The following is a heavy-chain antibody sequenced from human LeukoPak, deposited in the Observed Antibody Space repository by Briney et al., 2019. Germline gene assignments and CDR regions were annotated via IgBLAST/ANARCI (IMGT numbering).Heavy chain of an antibody. Sequence: GASVKVSCKASGYTFTNYTLNWVRQAPGQGLEWMGWISAYNGNTNYAQKLQGRVTMTTDTSTSTAYMELRSLRSDDTAVYYCARDYYDSSGYYSWFDPWGQGTLVTVSS. J-gene: IGHJ5*02. CDR2: ISAYNGNT. CDR3: ARDYYDSSGYYSWFDP. V-gene: IGHV1-18*01. CDR1: GYTFTNYT. D-gene: IGHD3-22*01.